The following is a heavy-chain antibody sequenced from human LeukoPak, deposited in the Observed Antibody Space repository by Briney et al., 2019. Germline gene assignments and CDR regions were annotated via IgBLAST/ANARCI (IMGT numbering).Heavy chain of an antibody. CDR3: ARGEIPFDWFDP. CDR1: GYTFTDYY. Sequence: EASVNVSCKASGYTFTDYYIYWVRQAPGQGLEWMGWINPNSGGTNYAQKFQGRVTMTRDTSITTAYMELSGLRSDDTAMYYCARGEIPFDWFDPWGQGTLVTISS. J-gene: IGHJ5*02. V-gene: IGHV1-2*02. CDR2: INPNSGGT.